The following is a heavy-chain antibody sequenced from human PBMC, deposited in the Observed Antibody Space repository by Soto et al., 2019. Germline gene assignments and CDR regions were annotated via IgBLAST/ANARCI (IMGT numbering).Heavy chain of an antibody. CDR3: GRGVIPYYYYGMDV. CDR1: GFTFDDYA. CDR2: ISWDGGST. D-gene: IGHD3-10*01. V-gene: IGHV3-43D*04. J-gene: IGHJ6*02. Sequence: GGSLRLSCAASGFTFDDYAMHWFRQAPGKGLEWVSLISWDGGSTYYADSVKGRFTISRDNSKNSLYLQMNSLRAEDTALYYCGRGVIPYYYYGMDVWGQGTTVTVSS.